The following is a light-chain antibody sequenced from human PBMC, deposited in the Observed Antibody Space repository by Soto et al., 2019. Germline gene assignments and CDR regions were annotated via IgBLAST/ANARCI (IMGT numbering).Light chain of an antibody. Sequence: DIQMTQSPSSLSASVGDRVTITCRASQSISSYLNWYHQKPGKAPKLLIHDASSLQSEVPSRFSGSGSGTDFTLTISSLQPEDFVTYYCQQSYSTPLTFGGGTKVEIK. CDR1: QSISSY. V-gene: IGKV1-39*01. CDR2: DAS. CDR3: QQSYSTPLT. J-gene: IGKJ4*01.